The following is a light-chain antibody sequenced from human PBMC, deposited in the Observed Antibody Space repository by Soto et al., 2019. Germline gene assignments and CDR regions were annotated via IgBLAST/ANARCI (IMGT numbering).Light chain of an antibody. J-gene: IGKJ1*01. CDR3: QQYNIYWT. CDR1: QSISYW. CDR2: KAS. V-gene: IGKV1-5*03. Sequence: DIPMTQSPSTLSASVGDRVTITCRASQSISYWLAWYQQKPGKAPNLLIYKASTLESGVPSRFSGSGSGTEFTLTISSLQPDDFATYYCQQYNIYWTFGQGTKVEIK.